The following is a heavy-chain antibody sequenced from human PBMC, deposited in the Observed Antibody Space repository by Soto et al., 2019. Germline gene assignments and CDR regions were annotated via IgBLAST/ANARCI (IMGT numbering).Heavy chain of an antibody. J-gene: IGHJ4*02. CDR3: ARERLGDPLNIVVVPAAYDY. CDR1: GVTFISYW. CDR2: INSDGSST. Sequence: GGSLRLSCAASGVTFISYWMHWVRQAPGKGLVWVSRINSDGSSTSYADSVKGRFTISRDNAKNTLYLQMNSLRAEDTAVYYCARERLGDPLNIVVVPAAYDYWGQGTLVTVSS. D-gene: IGHD2-2*01. V-gene: IGHV3-74*01.